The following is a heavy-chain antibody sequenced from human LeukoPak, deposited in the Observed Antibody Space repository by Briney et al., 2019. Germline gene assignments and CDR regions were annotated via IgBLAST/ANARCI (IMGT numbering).Heavy chain of an antibody. CDR3: ARDSGYGSGSYYYYYYMDV. CDR1: GGSISSGSYY. J-gene: IGHJ6*03. Sequence: SETLSLTCTVSGGSISSGSYYWSWIRQPAGKGLAWIGRIYTSGSTNYNPSLKSRVTISVDTSKNQFSLKLSSVTAADTAVYYCARDSGYGSGSYYYYYYMDVWGKGTTVTISS. CDR2: IYTSGST. D-gene: IGHD3-10*01. V-gene: IGHV4-61*02.